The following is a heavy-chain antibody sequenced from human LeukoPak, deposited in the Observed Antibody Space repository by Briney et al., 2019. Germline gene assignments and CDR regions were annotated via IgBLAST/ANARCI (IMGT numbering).Heavy chain of an antibody. D-gene: IGHD3-22*01. Sequence: ASVKVSCKASGYTFTSYDINWVRQATGQGLEWMGWMNPNSGNTGYAQKFQGRVTMTRNTSISTAYMELSSLRSEDTAVYYCARGVRLKYYYDSSGYDYWGQGTPVTVSS. J-gene: IGHJ4*02. CDR2: MNPNSGNT. V-gene: IGHV1-8*01. CDR3: ARGVRLKYYYDSSGYDY. CDR1: GYTFTSYD.